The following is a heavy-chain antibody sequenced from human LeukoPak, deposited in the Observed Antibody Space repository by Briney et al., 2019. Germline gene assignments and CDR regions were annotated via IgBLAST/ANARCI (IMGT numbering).Heavy chain of an antibody. V-gene: IGHV3-23*01. CDR2: ISGSGGST. CDR1: GFAFSSLS. J-gene: IGHJ4*02. Sequence: GGSLRLSCVASGFAFSSLSMSWVRQAPGKGLEWVSAISGSGGSTYYADSVKGRFTISRDNSKNTLYLQMNSLRAEDTAVYYCAKDNPSSHDYWGQGALVTVSS. CDR3: AKDNPSSHDY. D-gene: IGHD6-19*01.